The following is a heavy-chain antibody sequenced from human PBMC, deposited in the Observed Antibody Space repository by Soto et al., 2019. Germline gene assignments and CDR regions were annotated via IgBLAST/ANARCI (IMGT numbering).Heavy chain of an antibody. CDR3: ARSPRSSPYFDY. J-gene: IGHJ4*02. CDR2: IYPGDHET. CDR1: GYTFSNFW. Sequence: GESLKISCQCSGYTFSNFWIGWVRQLPGKGLEWMGIIYPGDHETRYSPSFHGKVTISADKSINTAYLQWNILEPSDSAFYFCARSPRSSPYFDYWGQGALVTVSS. D-gene: IGHD6-13*01. V-gene: IGHV5-51*01.